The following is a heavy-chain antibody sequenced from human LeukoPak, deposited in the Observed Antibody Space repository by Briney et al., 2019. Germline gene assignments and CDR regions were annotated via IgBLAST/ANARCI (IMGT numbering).Heavy chain of an antibody. CDR1: GFTFSSYW. Sequence: GGSLRLSCAASGFTFSSYWMHWVRQAPGKGLVWVSRINNDGSITSYAGSVKGRFTISRDNAKNTLYLQMNSLRAEDTAVYYCARGYSVLRDYWGQGTLVTVSS. CDR2: INNDGSIT. D-gene: IGHD2-15*01. J-gene: IGHJ4*02. CDR3: ARGYSVLRDY. V-gene: IGHV3-74*01.